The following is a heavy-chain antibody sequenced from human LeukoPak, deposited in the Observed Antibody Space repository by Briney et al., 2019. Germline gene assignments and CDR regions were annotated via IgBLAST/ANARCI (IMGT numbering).Heavy chain of an antibody. D-gene: IGHD3-22*01. Sequence: SETLSLTCAVYGGSFSGYYWSWIRQPPGKGLEWIGEINHSGSTNYNPSLKSRVTISVDTSKNQFSLKLSPVTAADTAVYYCARGDSSGYRYWGQGIWSPSPQ. CDR1: GGSFSGYY. J-gene: IGHJ4*02. V-gene: IGHV4-34*01. CDR2: INHSGST. CDR3: ARGDSSGYRY.